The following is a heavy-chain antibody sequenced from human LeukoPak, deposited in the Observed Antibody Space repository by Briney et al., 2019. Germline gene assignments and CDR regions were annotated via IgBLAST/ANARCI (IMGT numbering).Heavy chain of an antibody. Sequence: GGSLRLSCEASGFLFHDYYMSWVRQAPGKGLEWIAYITSESIPQYADSVRGRFTISRDNAQSSVSLQMDSLRAEDTAVYYCARGGCGGGNCYSGTGWFESWGQGALVIVST. V-gene: IGHV3-11*05. CDR3: ARGGCGGGNCYSGTGWFES. J-gene: IGHJ5*01. CDR2: ITSESIP. CDR1: GFLFHDYY. D-gene: IGHD2-21*02.